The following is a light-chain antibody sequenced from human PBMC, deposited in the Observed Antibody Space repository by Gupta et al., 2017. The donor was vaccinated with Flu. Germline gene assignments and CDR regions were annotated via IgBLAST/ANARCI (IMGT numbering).Light chain of an antibody. CDR1: SGSTASSY. V-gene: IGLV6-57*01. Sequence: FMLTQPHSVSASPGKAVTISCTRSSGSTASSYVQWYKQRPGSSPSNLIYENSQRSSGVPDRFSGSIDSSSNSAALTISGLETEDEADYYCQSYHNSGQVFGGGTNVTVL. J-gene: IGLJ2*01. CDR3: QSYHNSGQV. CDR2: ENS.